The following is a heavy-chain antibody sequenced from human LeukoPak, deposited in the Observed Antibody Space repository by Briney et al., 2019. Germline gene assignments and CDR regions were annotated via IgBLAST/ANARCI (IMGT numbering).Heavy chain of an antibody. J-gene: IGHJ3*02. CDR1: GFTLSNSW. CDR2: TNGDGNDV. V-gene: IGHV3-74*01. Sequence: GGSLRLSCAVSGFTLSNSWMHWVRQAPGKGLVWVARTNGDGNDVSYADSVKGRFTISRDNAKNSLYLQMNSLRAEDTAVYYCAREYFVGATRMSAFDIWGQGTMVTVSS. D-gene: IGHD1-26*01. CDR3: AREYFVGATRMSAFDI.